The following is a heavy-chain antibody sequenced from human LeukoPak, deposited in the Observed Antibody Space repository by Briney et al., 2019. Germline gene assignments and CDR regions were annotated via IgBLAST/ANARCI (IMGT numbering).Heavy chain of an antibody. D-gene: IGHD1-14*01. CDR3: ARGHTQDHHQTQGYAFDI. CDR1: GFTFSSYE. Sequence: PGGSLRLSXAASGFTFSSYEMNWVRQAPGKGLEWVSSISSSSSYIYYADSVKGRFTISRDNAKNSLYLQMNSLRAEDTAVYYCARGHTQDHHQTQGYAFDIWGQGTMVTVSS. V-gene: IGHV3-21*01. CDR2: ISSSSSYI. J-gene: IGHJ3*02.